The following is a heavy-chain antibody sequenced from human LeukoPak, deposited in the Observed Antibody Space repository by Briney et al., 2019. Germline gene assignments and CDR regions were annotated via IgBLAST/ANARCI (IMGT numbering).Heavy chain of an antibody. Sequence: SETLSLTCSVSGGSISSYYWSWIRQPPGKGLEWIGDIYYSGSTNYNPSLKSRVTISIDTSRNQFSLQLSSVSAADTAVYYCARAMGSSSWYGTAFDYWGQGTLVTVSS. J-gene: IGHJ4*02. CDR1: GGSISSYY. CDR2: IYYSGST. V-gene: IGHV4-59*08. CDR3: ARAMGSSSWYGTAFDY. D-gene: IGHD6-13*01.